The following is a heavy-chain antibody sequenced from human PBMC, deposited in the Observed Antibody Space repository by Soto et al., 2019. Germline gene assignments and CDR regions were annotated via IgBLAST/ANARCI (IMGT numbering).Heavy chain of an antibody. CDR1: GYSFTSYW. V-gene: IGHV5-51*01. CDR2: IYPGDSDT. Sequence: GESLKISCKGSGYSFTSYWIGWVLQIPWKGLEWMGIIYPGDSDTRYSPSFQGQVTISADKSISTAYLQWSSLKASDTAMYYCARLAYDSSDYYYLSYLGYWGQGTLVTVSS. D-gene: IGHD3-22*01. J-gene: IGHJ4*02. CDR3: ARLAYDSSDYYYLSYLGY.